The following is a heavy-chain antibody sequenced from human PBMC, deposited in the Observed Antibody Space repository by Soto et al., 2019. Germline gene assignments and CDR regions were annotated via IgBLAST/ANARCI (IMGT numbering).Heavy chain of an antibody. J-gene: IGHJ3*02. Sequence: GASVKVSCKASGYTFASYYMHWVRQAPGQGLEWMGIINPSGGSTSYAQKFQGRATITAEKSTRPAYMELRSLRSEDTAVYYCARPIAARDAFDIWGQGKMVPVSS. CDR2: INPSGGST. CDR3: ARPIAARDAFDI. V-gene: IGHV1-46*01. CDR1: GYTFASYY. D-gene: IGHD6-13*01.